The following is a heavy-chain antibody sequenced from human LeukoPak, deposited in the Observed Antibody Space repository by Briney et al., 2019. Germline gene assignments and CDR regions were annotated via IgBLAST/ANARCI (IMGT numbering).Heavy chain of an antibody. V-gene: IGHV3-30*18. Sequence: PGGSLRLSCAASGFSLWTSGIHWVRQAPGKGLEWLSLTTHDGMYTNYADSVKGRFTISTDTSKNTVYLQMNSLRPEDTAVYYCPKGGGISANPLDPWGQGTLVIVSS. CDR2: TTHDGMYT. J-gene: IGHJ5*02. D-gene: IGHD4-23*01. CDR3: PKGGGISANPLDP. CDR1: GFSLWTSG.